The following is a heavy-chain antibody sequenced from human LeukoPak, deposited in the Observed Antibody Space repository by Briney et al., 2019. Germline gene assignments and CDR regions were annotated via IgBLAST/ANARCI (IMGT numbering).Heavy chain of an antibody. D-gene: IGHD6-19*01. CDR3: ARYDSGWYDY. V-gene: IGHV3-7*04. CDR2: IRQDGSEE. J-gene: IGHJ4*02. Sequence: GGSLRLSCAASGFTFSSYWMSWVRQAPGKGLEWVANIRQDGSEEVYVDSVKGRFTISRDNAKNSLYLQMNSLRDEDTAVYYCARYDSGWYDYWGQGTLVTVSS. CDR1: GFTFSSYW.